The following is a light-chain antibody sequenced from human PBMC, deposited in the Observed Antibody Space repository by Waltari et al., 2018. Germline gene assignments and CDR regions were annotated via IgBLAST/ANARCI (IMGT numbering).Light chain of an antibody. CDR3: QQYNSYSS. V-gene: IGKV1-5*01. CDR1: QRISSW. J-gene: IGKJ2*01. Sequence: DIQMNQSPSTLSASVGDRVTITCRASQRISSWLAWYQQKPGKAPKLLIYDASSLESGVPSSFSGSGSGTEFTLTISSLQPDDFATYYCQQYNSYSSFGQGTKLEIK. CDR2: DAS.